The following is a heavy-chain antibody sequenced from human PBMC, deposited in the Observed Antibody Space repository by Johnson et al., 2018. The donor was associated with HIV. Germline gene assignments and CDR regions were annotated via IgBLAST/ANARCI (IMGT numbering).Heavy chain of an antibody. D-gene: IGHD6-6*01. J-gene: IGHJ3*02. CDR1: RFTFDDYA. CDR2: ISWNSGSI. Sequence: VESGGVVVQPGGSLRLSCETSRFTFDDYAMHWVRQAPGKGLEWVSGISWNSGSIGHADSVKGRFTISRDNAKNSLYLQMNSLRLEDTALYYCAKGNIAARWGAFDIWGQGTMVTVSS. V-gene: IGHV3-9*01. CDR3: AKGNIAARWGAFDI.